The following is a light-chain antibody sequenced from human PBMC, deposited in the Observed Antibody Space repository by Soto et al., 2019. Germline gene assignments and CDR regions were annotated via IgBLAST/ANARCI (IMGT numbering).Light chain of an antibody. CDR1: GSDIGAYNF. V-gene: IGLV2-8*01. CDR2: GVT. J-gene: IGLJ2*01. CDR3: QSFDKYLSAVV. Sequence: QSVLAQPPSASGSPGQSVTISCTGSGSDIGAYNFVSWYQQHPGKAPKLMIFGVTERPSGVPDRFSGSKSGNTASLTVSGLQADDEADYYCQSFDKYLSAVVFGGGTKLTVL.